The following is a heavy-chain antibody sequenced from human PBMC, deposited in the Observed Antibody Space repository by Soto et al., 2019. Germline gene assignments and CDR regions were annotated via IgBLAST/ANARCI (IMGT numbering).Heavy chain of an antibody. CDR2: ISAYDGDT. D-gene: IGHD6-13*01. CDR3: ARDRPFSVSWEPIDY. J-gene: IGHJ4*02. CDR1: GYTFTSYG. Sequence: AASVKVSCKASGYTFTSYGISWVRQAPGQGLEWMAWISAYDGDTQYAHNLQGRVTMATDSSTNTAYMELRSLRSDDTAVYYCARDRPFSVSWEPIDYWGQGTLVTVS. V-gene: IGHV1-18*04.